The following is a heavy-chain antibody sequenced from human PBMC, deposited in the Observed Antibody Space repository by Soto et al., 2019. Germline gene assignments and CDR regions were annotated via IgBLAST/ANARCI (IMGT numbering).Heavy chain of an antibody. CDR3: ASATVVAATFGF. CDR1: GFAFRSYN. J-gene: IGHJ4*02. Sequence: EVQLVESGGGLVKPGGSLTLSCAASGFAFRSYNMNWVRQAPGKGLEWVASISSGRSNIYYADSVKGRFTISRDNAKNSLFLQMDSLRAEDSAVYYCASATVVAATFGFWGQGTLVTVSS. V-gene: IGHV3-21*01. D-gene: IGHD2-15*01. CDR2: ISSGRSNI.